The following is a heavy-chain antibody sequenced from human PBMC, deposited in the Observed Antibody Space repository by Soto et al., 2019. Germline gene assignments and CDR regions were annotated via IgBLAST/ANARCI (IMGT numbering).Heavy chain of an antibody. V-gene: IGHV3-15*07. CDR3: AKGGSRFDY. Sequence: EVQLVESGGGLVKPGGSLGLSCVASGFTFTNAWVNWVRQAPGKGLEWVGRITSKINGGTTDYAAPVKGRFTISRDDSKNTLYLQMSSLKTEDTAVYYCAKGGSRFDYWGQGTLVTVSS. J-gene: IGHJ4*02. CDR2: ITSKINGGTT. D-gene: IGHD1-1*01. CDR1: GFTFTNAW.